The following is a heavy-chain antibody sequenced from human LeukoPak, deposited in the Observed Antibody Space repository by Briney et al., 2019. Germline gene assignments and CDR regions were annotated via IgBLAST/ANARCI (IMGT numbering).Heavy chain of an antibody. CDR1: GGSISSHY. CDR2: IYISGST. J-gene: IGHJ4*02. CDR3: ARESERYSHIFDY. D-gene: IGHD1-1*01. Sequence: SETLSLTCTVSGGSISSHYWSWIRQPAEKGLEWIGHIYISGSTNYNPSLKSRVTMSVDTSKNQFSLKLSSVTAADTAVYYCARESERYSHIFDYWGQGTLVTVSS. V-gene: IGHV4-4*07.